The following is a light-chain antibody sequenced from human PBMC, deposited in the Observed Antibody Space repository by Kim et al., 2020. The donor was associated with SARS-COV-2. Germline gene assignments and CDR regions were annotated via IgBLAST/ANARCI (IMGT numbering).Light chain of an antibody. J-gene: IGLJ3*02. V-gene: IGLV2-14*03. CDR2: DVS. Sequence: PGQSITISCTGTSSDVGDYNYVSWYQPHPGKAPKLMIYDVSKRPSGVSNRFSGSKSGNTASLTISGLQAEDEADYYCSSYTSSTTVFGGGTQLTVL. CDR3: SSYTSSTTV. CDR1: SSDVGDYNY.